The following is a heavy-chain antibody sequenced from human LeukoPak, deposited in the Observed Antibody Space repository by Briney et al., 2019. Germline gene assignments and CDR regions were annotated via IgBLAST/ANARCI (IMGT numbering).Heavy chain of an antibody. J-gene: IGHJ4*02. CDR3: ARETAMVLDY. CDR2: ISYSGSA. CDR1: GGSINNHI. V-gene: IGHV4-59*11. D-gene: IGHD5-18*01. Sequence: AETLSLTCSVSGGSINNHIWSWIRQPPGKGLEWIGYISYSGSANYNPSLKSRVTISVDTSKNQFSLKVTSVTAADTAVYYCARETAMVLDYWGQGTLVTISS.